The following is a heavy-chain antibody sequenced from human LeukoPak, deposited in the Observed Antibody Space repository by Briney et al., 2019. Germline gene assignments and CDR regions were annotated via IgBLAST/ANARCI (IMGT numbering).Heavy chain of an antibody. J-gene: IGHJ6*04. D-gene: IGHD2-2*01. Sequence: GGSLRLSFASTGLIFRNYAMHWVRQAPAKGLAWVAVISYDGSNKYYADSVKGRFTISRDNSNNTLYLQMNSLRAEDTAVYYCAKDPSPLYCSSTSCSPYGMDVWGKGTTVTVSS. V-gene: IGHV3-30*18. CDR3: AKDPSPLYCSSTSCSPYGMDV. CDR1: GLIFRNYA. CDR2: ISYDGSNK.